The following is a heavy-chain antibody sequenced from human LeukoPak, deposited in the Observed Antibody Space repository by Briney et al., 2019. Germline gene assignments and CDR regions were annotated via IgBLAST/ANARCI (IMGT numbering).Heavy chain of an antibody. J-gene: IGHJ4*02. CDR2: IYYSGST. D-gene: IGHD1-26*01. Sequence: SETLSLTCTVPGGSISSSSYYWGWIRQPPGKGLEWLGGIYYSGSTYYNPSLKSRVTISVDTSKNQFSLKLSSVTAANTAVYSCARMGGSGSYYLDHGGQGPLVTVSS. CDR1: GGSISSSSYY. CDR3: ARMGGSGSYYLDH. V-gene: IGHV4-39*01.